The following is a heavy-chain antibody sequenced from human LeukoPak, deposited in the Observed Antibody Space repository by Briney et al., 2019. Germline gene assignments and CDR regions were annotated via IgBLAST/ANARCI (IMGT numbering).Heavy chain of an antibody. V-gene: IGHV1-24*01. CDR3: ATIMVRGVIYFDY. J-gene: IGHJ4*02. CDR2: FDPEDGET. Sequence: ASVKVSCKASGGTFSSYAISWVRQAPGKGLEWMGGFDPEDGETIYAQKFQGRVTMTEDTSTDTAYMELSSLRSEDTAVYYCATIMVRGVIYFDYWGQGTLVTVSS. D-gene: IGHD3-10*01. CDR1: GGTFSSYA.